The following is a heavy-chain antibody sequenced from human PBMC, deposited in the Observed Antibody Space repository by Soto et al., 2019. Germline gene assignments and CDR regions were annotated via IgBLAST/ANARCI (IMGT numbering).Heavy chain of an antibody. J-gene: IGHJ6*02. CDR1: GGTFSSYA. CDR3: ALGLDYYYYGMDV. CDR2: IIPIFGTA. D-gene: IGHD7-27*01. V-gene: IGHV1-69*06. Sequence: ASVKVSCKASGGTFSSYAISWVRQAPGQGLEWMGGIIPIFGTANYAQKFQGRVTITADKSTSTAYMELSSLKASDTAMYYCALGLDYYYYGMDVWGQGTTVTVSS.